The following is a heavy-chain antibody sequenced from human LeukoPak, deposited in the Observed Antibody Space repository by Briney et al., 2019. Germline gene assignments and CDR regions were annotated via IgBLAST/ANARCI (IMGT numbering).Heavy chain of an antibody. Sequence: GGSLRLSRAASGFTFSSYSMNWARQAPGKGLEWVSYISYSSSTIYYADSVKGRFSIYRDNAKNSLYLQMNSLRAEDTAVYYCAKDLAYYYYMDVWGKGTTVTISS. CDR3: AKDLAYYYYMDV. CDR1: GFTFSSYS. J-gene: IGHJ6*03. V-gene: IGHV3-48*01. CDR2: ISYSSSTI.